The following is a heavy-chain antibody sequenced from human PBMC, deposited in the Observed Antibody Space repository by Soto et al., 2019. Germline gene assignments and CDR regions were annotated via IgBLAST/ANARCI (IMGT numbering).Heavy chain of an antibody. J-gene: IGHJ3*02. CDR3: GRGGGVGVAGSAAFDM. Sequence: QLHLVQSGAVVKKPGASVTVSCSASGYPVTAYYMHWVRQAPGRGLEWMGGINPATGAAKYTQTFQGRVIVTRATFMGTVFMELGGPTTRDTAGFYLGRGGGVGVAGSAAFDMWGQGTLVTVSS. CDR2: INPATGAA. D-gene: IGHD3-3*01. CDR1: GYPVTAYY. V-gene: IGHV1-2*02.